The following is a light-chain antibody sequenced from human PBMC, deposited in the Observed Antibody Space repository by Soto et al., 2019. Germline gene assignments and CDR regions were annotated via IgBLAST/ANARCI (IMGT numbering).Light chain of an antibody. CDR3: CSYAGGNTLI. Sequence: QSALTQPASVSGSPGQSITISCTGTNGDVGSYDLVSWYQQYPGKAPKLIIYEVNKRPSGVSNRFSGAKSGNTASLTISGLQTEDKDDYDCCSYAGGNTLIFGGGTKLTVL. CDR1: NGDVGSYDL. V-gene: IGLV2-23*02. J-gene: IGLJ2*01. CDR2: EVN.